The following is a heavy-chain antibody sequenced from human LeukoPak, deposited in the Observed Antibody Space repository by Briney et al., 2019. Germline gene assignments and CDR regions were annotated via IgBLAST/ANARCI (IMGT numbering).Heavy chain of an antibody. CDR1: GGSISSYY. CDR2: IYYSGST. Sequence: KPSETLSLTCTVSGGSISSYYWSWIRQPPGKGLEWIGYIYYSGSTNFNPSLKSRVTISVDTSKNQFSLKLSSVTAADTAVYYCASGNDSSGYYPIYYFDYWGQGTLVTVSS. V-gene: IGHV4-59*12. CDR3: ASGNDSSGYYPIYYFDY. D-gene: IGHD3-22*01. J-gene: IGHJ4*02.